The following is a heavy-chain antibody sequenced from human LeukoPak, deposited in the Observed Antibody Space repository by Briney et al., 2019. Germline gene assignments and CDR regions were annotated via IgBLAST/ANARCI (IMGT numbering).Heavy chain of an antibody. Sequence: SETLSLTCTVSGYSISSGYYWGWIRQPPGKGLEWIGSIYHSGSTYYNPSLKSRVTISVDTSKNQFSLKLSSVTAADTAVYYCARHYSNYVHFDYWGQGTLVTVSS. CDR3: ARHYSNYVHFDY. D-gene: IGHD4-11*01. J-gene: IGHJ4*02. CDR2: IYHSGST. CDR1: GYSISSGYY. V-gene: IGHV4-38-2*02.